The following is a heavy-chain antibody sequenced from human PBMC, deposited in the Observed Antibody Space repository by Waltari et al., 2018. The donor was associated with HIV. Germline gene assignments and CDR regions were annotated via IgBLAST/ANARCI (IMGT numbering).Heavy chain of an antibody. J-gene: IGHJ6*02. CDR3: VSGRAMASHYYYYYGMDV. V-gene: IGHV4-4*02. CDR2: IYHSGST. Sequence: QVQLQESGPGLVKPSGTLSLTCAVSGGSISSTNWSGWVRQPPGRGLEWIGEIYHSGSTNYNPSLKSRVTISVDKSKNQFSLKLSSVTAADTAVYYCVSGRAMASHYYYYYGMDVWGRGTTVTVSS. CDR1: GGSISSTNW. D-gene: IGHD5-18*01.